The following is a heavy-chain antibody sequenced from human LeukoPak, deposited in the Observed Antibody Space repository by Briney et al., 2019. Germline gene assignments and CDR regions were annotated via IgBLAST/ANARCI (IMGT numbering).Heavy chain of an antibody. CDR2: IYTSGST. D-gene: IGHD1-26*01. CDR1: GGSISSGSYY. V-gene: IGHV4-61*02. Sequence: SETLSLTCTVSGGSISSGSYYWSWIRQPAGKGLEWIGRIYTSGSTNYNPSLKSRVTISVDTSKNQLSLKLSSVTAADTAVYYCARDSPTSYFDYWGQGTLVTVSS. J-gene: IGHJ4*02. CDR3: ARDSPTSYFDY.